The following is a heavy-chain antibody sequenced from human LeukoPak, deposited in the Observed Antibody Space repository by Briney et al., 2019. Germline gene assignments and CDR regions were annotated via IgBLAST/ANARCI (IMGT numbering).Heavy chain of an antibody. CDR2: ISYDGSKK. Sequence: PGRSLRLSCAASGFTFSSYAMHWVRQAPGKGLEWVAVISYDGSKKYHADSVKGRFTISRDNCNKMQYLEMDSLRADDTAVYYCARGGDFWSGYKTHAYGFDVWGQGTTVTVSS. CDR3: ARGGDFWSGYKTHAYGFDV. J-gene: IGHJ6*02. CDR1: GFTFSSYA. V-gene: IGHV3-30-3*01. D-gene: IGHD3-3*01.